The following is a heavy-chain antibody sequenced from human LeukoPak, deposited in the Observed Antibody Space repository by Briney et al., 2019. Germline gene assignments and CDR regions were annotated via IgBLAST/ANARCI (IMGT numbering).Heavy chain of an antibody. V-gene: IGHV3-30*02. Sequence: PGGSLRLSCAASGFTFSNYGMHWVRQAPGKGPEWAAFIRYDGSNKNYADSVKGRFTISRDNSKNTLYLQMNSLRAEDTAVYYCARFLAAAPYAFDIWGQGTMVTVSS. J-gene: IGHJ3*02. CDR3: ARFLAAAPYAFDI. D-gene: IGHD6-13*01. CDR1: GFTFSNYG. CDR2: IRYDGSNK.